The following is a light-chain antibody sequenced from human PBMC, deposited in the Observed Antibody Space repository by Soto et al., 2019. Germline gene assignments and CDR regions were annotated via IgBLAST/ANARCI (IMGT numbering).Light chain of an antibody. J-gene: IGKJ1*01. Sequence: EAVMTQSPATLSVSPGERATLSCRASQRVSTNLAWYQQKPGQAPRLLIYDASTRATGVPVRFSGSGSGTDFTLSISSVQSEDFAIFYCQQYNRWPRTFGPGTKVEI. CDR2: DAS. CDR1: QRVSTN. CDR3: QQYNRWPRT. V-gene: IGKV3-15*01.